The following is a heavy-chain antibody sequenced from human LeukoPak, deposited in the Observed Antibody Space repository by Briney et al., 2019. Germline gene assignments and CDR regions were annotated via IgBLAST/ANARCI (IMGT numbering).Heavy chain of an antibody. Sequence: GGSLRLSCAASGFTFSSYEMNWVRLAPGQRLEWVSFISSSGSTIYYADSVKGRFTISRDNAKNSLYLQMNSLRAEDTAVYYCARDSGGGMGDYWGQGTLVTVSS. CDR2: ISSSGSTI. V-gene: IGHV3-48*03. CDR3: ARDSGGGMGDY. D-gene: IGHD3-10*01. CDR1: GFTFSSYE. J-gene: IGHJ4*02.